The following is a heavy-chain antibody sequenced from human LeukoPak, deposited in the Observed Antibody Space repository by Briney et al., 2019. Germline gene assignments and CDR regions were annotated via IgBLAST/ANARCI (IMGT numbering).Heavy chain of an antibody. CDR1: GRYW. CDR3: ARDAGSYSSGYYLYDY. CDR2: INSDGSWT. V-gene: IGHV3-74*01. Sequence: GGSLRLSCAASGRYWMHWVRQAPGKGLVWVSHINSDGSWTSYADSVKGRFTISRDKAKNSLYLQMNSLRAEDTALYYCARDAGSYSSGYYLYDYWGQGALVTVSS. J-gene: IGHJ4*02. D-gene: IGHD3-22*01.